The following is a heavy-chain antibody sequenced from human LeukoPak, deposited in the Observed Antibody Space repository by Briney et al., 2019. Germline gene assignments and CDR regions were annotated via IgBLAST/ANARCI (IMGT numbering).Heavy chain of an antibody. Sequence: ASVKVSCKASGYTFISYYMHWVRQAPGQGLEWMGIIIPSGGSTSYTQNFQGRLTMTRDTSTSTVYMELSSLRSEDTAVYYCARGTEKSMVTHFDYWGQGTLVTVSS. CDR3: ARGTEKSMVTHFDY. V-gene: IGHV1-46*01. CDR1: GYTFISYY. J-gene: IGHJ4*02. D-gene: IGHD5-18*01. CDR2: IIPSGGST.